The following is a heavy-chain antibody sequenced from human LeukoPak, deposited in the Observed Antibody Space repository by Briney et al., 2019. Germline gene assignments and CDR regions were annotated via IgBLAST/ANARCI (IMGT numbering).Heavy chain of an antibody. J-gene: IGHJ3*02. CDR3: ARQEWNYYDSSGYNAFDI. Sequence: GESLKISCKGSGYSFISYWIGWVRQMPGKGLEWMGIIYPGDSDTRYSPSFQGQVTISADKSISTAYLQWSSLRASDTAMYYCARQEWNYYDSSGYNAFDIWGQGTMVTVSS. D-gene: IGHD3-22*01. V-gene: IGHV5-51*01. CDR1: GYSFISYW. CDR2: IYPGDSDT.